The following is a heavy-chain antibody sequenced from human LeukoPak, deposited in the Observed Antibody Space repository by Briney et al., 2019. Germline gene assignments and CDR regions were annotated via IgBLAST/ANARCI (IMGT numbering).Heavy chain of an antibody. CDR3: AGGHGGNSPTDY. CDR2: IWYDGNNE. V-gene: IGHV3-33*01. D-gene: IGHD4-23*01. CDR1: GFTFSSSG. J-gene: IGHJ4*02. Sequence: GGSLRLSCAASGFTFSSSGMHWVRQAPGKGLEWVAIIWYDGNNEYYADSMKGRFTISRDNSKNTLYLQMNVLRAEDTAVYYCAGGHGGNSPTDYWGQGTLVTVSS.